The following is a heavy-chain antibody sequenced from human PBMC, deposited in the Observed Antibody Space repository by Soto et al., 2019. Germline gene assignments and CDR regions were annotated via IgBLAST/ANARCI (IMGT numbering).Heavy chain of an antibody. Sequence: PSETLSLTCTVSGGSLRDYGHFWTWIRQRPGSGLEWIGYTSYTGVTYYSPSLQSRISISVDTSKNQFPLTLNSVTAADTAVYYCATDPVGPPLNRFDSWGHGTLVTVSS. J-gene: IGHJ5*01. CDR2: TSYTGVT. CDR3: ATDPVGPPLNRFDS. V-gene: IGHV4-31*03. D-gene: IGHD1-26*01. CDR1: GGSLRDYGHF.